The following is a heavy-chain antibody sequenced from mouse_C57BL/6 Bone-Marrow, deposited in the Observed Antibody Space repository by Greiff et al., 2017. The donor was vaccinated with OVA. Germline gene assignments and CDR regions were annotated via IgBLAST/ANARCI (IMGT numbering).Heavy chain of an antibody. Sequence: EVQLQQSGPELVKPGASVKISCKASGYSFTGYYMNWVKQSPEKSLEWIGEINPSTGGTTYNQKFKAKATLTVDKSSSTAYMQLKSLTSEDSAVYYCARGGFLNYGSSPYYYAMDYWGQGTSVTVSS. J-gene: IGHJ4*01. CDR2: INPSTGGT. CDR1: GYSFTGYY. V-gene: IGHV1-42*01. CDR3: ARGGFLNYGSSPYYYAMDY. D-gene: IGHD1-1*01.